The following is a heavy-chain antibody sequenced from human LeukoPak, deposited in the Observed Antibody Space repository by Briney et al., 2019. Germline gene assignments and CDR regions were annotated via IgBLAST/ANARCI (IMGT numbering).Heavy chain of an antibody. V-gene: IGHV4-39*01. D-gene: IGHD1-26*01. CDR2: IYYSGST. J-gene: IGHJ4*02. CDR3: AEIVGATIGY. Sequence: SETLSLTCTVSGGSISSSSYYWGWIRQPQGKGLEWIGSIYYSGSTYYNPSLKSRVTISVDTSKNQFSLKLSSVTAADTAVYYCAEIVGATIGYWGQGTLVTVSS. CDR1: GGSISSSSYY.